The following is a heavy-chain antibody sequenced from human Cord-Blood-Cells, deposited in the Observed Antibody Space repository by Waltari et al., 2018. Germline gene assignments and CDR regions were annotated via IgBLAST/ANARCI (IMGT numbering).Heavy chain of an antibody. V-gene: IGHV4-39*01. CDR2: IYYSGST. Sequence: QLPLPESGPGLVQPSETLSLTCTVYGGSISSSSYYWVWRRQPPGQGLEWIGSIYYSGSTYYNPSLKSRVTISVDTSKNQFSLKLSSVTAADTAVYYCARPQGICSGGSCYSDAFDIWGQGTMVTVSS. CDR3: ARPQGICSGGSCYSDAFDI. D-gene: IGHD2-15*01. J-gene: IGHJ3*02. CDR1: GGSISSSSYY.